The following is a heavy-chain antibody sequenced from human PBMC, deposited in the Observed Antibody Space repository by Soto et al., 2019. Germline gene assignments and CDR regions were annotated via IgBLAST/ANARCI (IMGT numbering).Heavy chain of an antibody. Sequence: SETLSLTCTVSGGSISSYYWSWIRQPPGKGLEWIGYIYYSGSTNYNPSLKSRVTISVDTSKNQFSLKLSSVTSADTAVYYCARDYYGSGSHYDYWGQGTLVTVSS. J-gene: IGHJ4*02. D-gene: IGHD3-10*01. CDR1: GGSISSYY. V-gene: IGHV4-59*01. CDR2: IYYSGST. CDR3: ARDYYGSGSHYDY.